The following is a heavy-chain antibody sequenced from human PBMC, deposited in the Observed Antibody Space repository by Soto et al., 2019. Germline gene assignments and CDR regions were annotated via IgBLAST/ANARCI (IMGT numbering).Heavy chain of an antibody. V-gene: IGHV4-34*01. CDR3: VRGGLSGSSWYYFDF. CDR1: GGSFSGYF. Sequence: QVQLHQWGAGLLKPSETLSLTCAVSGGSFSGYFWGWIRQPPGKGLEWIVEVNYGGSTNYTPSLKGRLTMAVDTYKNQVSLRLTSVTAADTAVYFCVRGGLSGSSWYYFDFWGQGSLVAVSS. J-gene: IGHJ4*02. CDR2: VNYGGST. D-gene: IGHD6-13*01.